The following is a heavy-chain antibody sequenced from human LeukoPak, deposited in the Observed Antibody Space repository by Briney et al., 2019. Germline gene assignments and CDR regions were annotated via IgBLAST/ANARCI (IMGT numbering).Heavy chain of an antibody. CDR1: GGSFSGYY. CDR2: INHSGST. Sequence: SETLSLTCAVYGGSFSGYYWSWIRQPPGKGLEWIGEINHSGSTNYNPSLKSRVTISVDTSKNQFSLKLSSVTAADTAVYYRSGGNPLNYWGQGTLVTVSS. V-gene: IGHV4-34*03. CDR3: SGGNPLNY. D-gene: IGHD2-15*01. J-gene: IGHJ4*02.